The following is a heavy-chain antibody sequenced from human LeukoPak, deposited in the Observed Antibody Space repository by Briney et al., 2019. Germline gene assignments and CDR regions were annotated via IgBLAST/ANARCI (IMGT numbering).Heavy chain of an antibody. Sequence: GGSLRLSCAASGFTFSSYSMNWVRQAPGKGPEWVSYISSSSSSIYYADSVKGRFTISRDNAKNSLYLQMNSLRAEDTAVYYCARSLYSSSWNNWFDPWGQGTLVTVSS. CDR3: ARSLYSSSWNNWFDP. V-gene: IGHV3-48*04. CDR2: ISSSSSSI. CDR1: GFTFSSYS. D-gene: IGHD6-13*01. J-gene: IGHJ5*02.